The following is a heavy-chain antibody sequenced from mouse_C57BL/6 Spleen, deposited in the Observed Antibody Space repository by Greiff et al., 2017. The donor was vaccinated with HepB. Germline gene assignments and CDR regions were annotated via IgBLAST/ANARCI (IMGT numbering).Heavy chain of an antibody. CDR2: ISSGGNYT. V-gene: IGHV5-6*02. J-gene: IGHJ4*01. CDR3: VRGLLRDAMDY. D-gene: IGHD2-3*01. Sequence: DVMLVESGGDLVKPGGSLKLSCAASGFTFSSYGMSWVRQTPDKRLEWVATISSGGNYTYYPDSVKGRFTISRDNAKNTLYLQMSSLKSEDTAMYYCVRGLLRDAMDYWGQGTSVTVSS. CDR1: GFTFSSYG.